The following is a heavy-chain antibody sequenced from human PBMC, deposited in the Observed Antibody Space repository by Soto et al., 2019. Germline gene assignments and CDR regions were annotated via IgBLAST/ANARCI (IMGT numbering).Heavy chain of an antibody. CDR3: ARGTGYSGSTSKYYFDY. Sequence: GESLKISCKGSGYSFTSYWIGWVRQMPGKGLEWMGIIYPGDSDTRYSPSSQGQVTISADTSISTAYLQWSSLKASETAMYYCARGTGYSGSTSKYYFDYWGQGTLVTVSS. CDR1: GYSFTSYW. D-gene: IGHD3-10*01. V-gene: IGHV5-51*01. CDR2: IYPGDSDT. J-gene: IGHJ4*02.